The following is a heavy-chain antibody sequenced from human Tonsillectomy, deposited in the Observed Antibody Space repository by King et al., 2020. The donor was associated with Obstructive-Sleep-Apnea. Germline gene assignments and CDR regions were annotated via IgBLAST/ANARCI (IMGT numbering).Heavy chain of an antibody. CDR2: ISSSSSYI. CDR1: GFTFSSYS. Sequence: EVQLVESGGGLVKPGGSLRLSCAASGFTFSSYSMNWVRQAPGKGLEGVSSISSSSSYIYYADSVKGRFTISRDNAKNSLYVQMNSLRAEDTAVYYCAREVGSSCWIDDWGQGTLVTVSS. CDR3: AREVGSSCWIDD. J-gene: IGHJ4*02. D-gene: IGHD6-19*01. V-gene: IGHV3-21*01.